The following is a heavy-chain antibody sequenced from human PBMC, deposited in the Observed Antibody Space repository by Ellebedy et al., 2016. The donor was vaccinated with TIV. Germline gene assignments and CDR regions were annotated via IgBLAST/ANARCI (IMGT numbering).Heavy chain of an antibody. CDR1: GFTFNSYS. CDR3: AKLPVAYNWNYADDY. Sequence: GESLKISCAASGFTFNSYSMNWVRQAPGKGLEWVSSISSSSTYTNYADSVKGRFTISRDNAENSLFLQMGSLRAEDTAVYYCAKLPVAYNWNYADDYWGQGTLVTVSS. V-gene: IGHV3-21*04. CDR2: ISSSSTYT. J-gene: IGHJ4*02. D-gene: IGHD1-7*01.